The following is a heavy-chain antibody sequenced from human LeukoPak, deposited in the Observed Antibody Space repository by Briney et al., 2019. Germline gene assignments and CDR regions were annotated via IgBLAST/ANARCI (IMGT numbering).Heavy chain of an antibody. CDR2: IKQDGSEK. V-gene: IGHV3-7*01. D-gene: IGHD3-22*01. J-gene: IGHJ4*02. CDR3: ARARITMIVVVYYFDY. Sequence: GGSPRLSCAASGFTFSNYWMSWVRQAPGKGLEWVANIKQDGSEKYYVDSVKGRFTISRDNAKNSLYLQMNSLRAEDTAVYYCARARITMIVVVYYFDYWGQGTLVTVSS. CDR1: GFTFSNYW.